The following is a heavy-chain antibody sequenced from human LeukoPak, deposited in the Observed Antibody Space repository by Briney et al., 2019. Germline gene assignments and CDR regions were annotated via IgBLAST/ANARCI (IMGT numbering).Heavy chain of an antibody. V-gene: IGHV1-2*02. CDR2: IRSNTGGT. Sequence: ASVKVSCKASGYTFTDLYIHWVRQAPGQGLEWMGFIRSNTGGTSYAQKFQGRVTMTRDTSISTAYMELSGLTSDDTAVYFCARHNYDFHFDYWGQGTLVTVSS. CDR3: ARHNYDFHFDY. CDR1: GYTFTDLY. J-gene: IGHJ4*02. D-gene: IGHD4-11*01.